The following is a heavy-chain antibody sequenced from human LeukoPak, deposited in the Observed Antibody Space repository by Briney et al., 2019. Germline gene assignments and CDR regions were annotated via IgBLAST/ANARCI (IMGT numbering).Heavy chain of an antibody. CDR3: ARGGAYCSSTSCYDPSEAWFDP. D-gene: IGHD2-2*01. Sequence: SETLSLTCAVYGGSFSGYYWSWIRQPPGKGLEWIGEINHSGSTNYNPSLKSRVTISVDTSKHQFSLKLSSVTAADTAVYYCARGGAYCSSTSCYDPSEAWFDPWGQGTLVTVSS. J-gene: IGHJ5*02. CDR1: GGSFSGYY. CDR2: INHSGST. V-gene: IGHV4-34*01.